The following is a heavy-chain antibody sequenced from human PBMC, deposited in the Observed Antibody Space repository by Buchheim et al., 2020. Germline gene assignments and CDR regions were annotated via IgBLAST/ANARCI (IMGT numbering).Heavy chain of an antibody. J-gene: IGHJ4*02. D-gene: IGHD6-13*01. V-gene: IGHV4-59*08. CDR2: IYYSGST. CDR3: ARHPIIYSSFDY. Sequence: QVQLQESGPGLVKPSETLSLTCTVSGGSISSYYWSWIRQPPGKGLEWIGYIYYSGSTNYNPSLKSRVTISVDTSKNQFSLKLSSVTAADTAVYYCARHPIIYSSFDYWGQGTL. CDR1: GGSISSYY.